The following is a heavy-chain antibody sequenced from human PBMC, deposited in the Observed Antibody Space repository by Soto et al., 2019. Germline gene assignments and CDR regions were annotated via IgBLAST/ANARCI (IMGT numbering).Heavy chain of an antibody. Sequence: GGSLRLSCAASGFTFSSYGMHWVRQAPGKGLEWVAVISYDGSNKYYADSVKGRFTISRDNSKNTLYLQMNSLRAEDTAVYYCAKVRSPFYDFWSGYVDYWGQGTLVTVS. D-gene: IGHD3-3*01. CDR1: GFTFSSYG. J-gene: IGHJ4*02. CDR3: AKVRSPFYDFWSGYVDY. V-gene: IGHV3-30*18. CDR2: ISYDGSNK.